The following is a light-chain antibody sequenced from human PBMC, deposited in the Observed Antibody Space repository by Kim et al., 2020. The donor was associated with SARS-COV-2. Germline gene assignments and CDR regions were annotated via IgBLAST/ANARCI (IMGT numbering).Light chain of an antibody. CDR2: DVT. CDR1: SYDVGGYDF. J-gene: IGLJ2*01. V-gene: IGLV2-14*03. Sequence: QSVLTQPASVSGSPGQSITISCTGTSYDVGGYDFVSWYQQHPGKAPQLIIYDVTDRPSGISNRFSGSKSANTASLIISGLQAEDEADYYCSSKTSSDSVLFGGGTQLTVL. CDR3: SSKTSSDSVL.